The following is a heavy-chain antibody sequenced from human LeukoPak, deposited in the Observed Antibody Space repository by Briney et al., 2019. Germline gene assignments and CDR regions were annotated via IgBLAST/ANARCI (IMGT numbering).Heavy chain of an antibody. Sequence: SETLSLTCTASGGSVSSGSYYWSWIRQPPGKGLEWIGYIYYSGSTYYNPSLKSRVTISVDTSKNQFSLKLSSVTAADTAVYYCAREYDTRFDYWGQGTLVTVSS. CDR3: AREYDTRFDY. J-gene: IGHJ4*02. V-gene: IGHV4-61*01. D-gene: IGHD3-22*01. CDR1: GGSVSSGSYY. CDR2: IYYSGST.